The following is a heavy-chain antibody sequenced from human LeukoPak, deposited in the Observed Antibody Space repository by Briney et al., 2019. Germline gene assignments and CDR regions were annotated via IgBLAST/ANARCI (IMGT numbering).Heavy chain of an antibody. CDR2: INPNSGGT. CDR3: ASAGGSSSSVGFDY. V-gene: IGHV1-2*02. CDR1: GYTFTGYY. D-gene: IGHD6-6*01. J-gene: IGHJ4*02. Sequence: ASVKVSCKASGYTFTGYYMHWVRQAPGQGLEWMGWINPNSGGTNYAQKFQGRATMTRDTSISTAYMELSRLRSDDTAVYYCASAGGSSSSVGFDYWGQGTLVTVSS.